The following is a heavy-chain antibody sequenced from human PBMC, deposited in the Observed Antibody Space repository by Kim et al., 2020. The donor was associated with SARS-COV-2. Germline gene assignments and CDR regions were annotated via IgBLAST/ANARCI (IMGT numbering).Heavy chain of an antibody. Sequence: YYADSVKGRFTISRDNSKNTLYLQMNSLRAEDTAVYYCVRGGRGHFDYWGQGALVTVSS. D-gene: IGHD1-26*01. CDR3: VRGGRGHFDY. V-gene: IGHV3-33*01. J-gene: IGHJ4*02.